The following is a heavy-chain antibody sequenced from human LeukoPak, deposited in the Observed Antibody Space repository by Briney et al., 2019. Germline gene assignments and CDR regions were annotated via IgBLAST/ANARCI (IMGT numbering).Heavy chain of an antibody. CDR2: ISYDGSNK. J-gene: IGHJ4*02. CDR3: AKSGSGGSYRDFDY. CDR1: GFTFSSYG. V-gene: IGHV3-30*18. Sequence: GGSLRLSCAASGFTFSSYGMHWVRQAPGKGLVWVAVISYDGSNKYYADSVKGRFTIFRDNSKNTLYLQMNSLRAEDTAVYYCAKSGSGGSYRDFDYWGQGTLVTVSS. D-gene: IGHD1-26*01.